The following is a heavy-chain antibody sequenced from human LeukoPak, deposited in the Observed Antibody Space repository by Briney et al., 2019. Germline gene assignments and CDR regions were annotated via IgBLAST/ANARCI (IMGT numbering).Heavy chain of an antibody. V-gene: IGHV3-33*06. CDR3: AKDGSDYDIDY. Sequence: GGSLRLSCVASGFIFTDYGFHWVRQTPGKGLEWVALIWYDGSNKYYADSVKGRFTISRDNSKNTLYLQMNSLRAEDTALYYCAKDGSDYDIDYWGQGTLVTVTS. CDR2: IWYDGSNK. J-gene: IGHJ4*02. D-gene: IGHD4-17*01. CDR1: GFIFTDYG.